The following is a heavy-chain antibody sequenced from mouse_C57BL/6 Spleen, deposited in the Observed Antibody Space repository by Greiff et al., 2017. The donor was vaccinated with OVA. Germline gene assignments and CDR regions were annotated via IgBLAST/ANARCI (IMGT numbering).Heavy chain of an antibody. CDR3: ARVYGSSPPGFAY. CDR2: IDPSDSYT. J-gene: IGHJ3*01. CDR1: GYTFTSYW. V-gene: IGHV1-69*01. D-gene: IGHD1-1*01. Sequence: QVQLQQPGAELVMPGASVKLSCKASGYTFTSYWMHWVKQRPGQGLEWIGEIDPSDSYTTYNQKFKGKSTLTVDKSSSTAYMQLSSLTSADSAVYDCARVYGSSPPGFAYWGQGTLVTVSA.